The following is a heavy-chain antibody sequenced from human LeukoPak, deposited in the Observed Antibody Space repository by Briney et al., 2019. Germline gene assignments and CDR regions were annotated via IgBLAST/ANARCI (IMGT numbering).Heavy chain of an antibody. D-gene: IGHD6-13*01. J-gene: IGHJ4*02. CDR2: VSGNGGTT. V-gene: IGHV3-23*01. Sequence: GGSLRLSCAASGFTFSSFAKTWVRQAPGKGLEWVSSVSGNGGTTYYADSVKGRFTIPRDNSKNTLYLQMNSLRAEDTAVYYCAKIGAAGASDYWGQGALVTVSS. CDR3: AKIGAAGASDY. CDR1: GFTFSSFA.